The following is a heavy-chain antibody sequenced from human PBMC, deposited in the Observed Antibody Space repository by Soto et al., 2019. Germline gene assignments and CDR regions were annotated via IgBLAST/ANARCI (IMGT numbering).Heavy chain of an antibody. D-gene: IGHD1-20*01. CDR1: GASISTYSYY. Sequence: PSETLSLTCTVSGASISTYSYYWGWIRQPPGKGLEWIGNIYHSGSTYYNPSLKSRVTMSVDTSKNQFSLRLSSVTATDTAVYYCARQDVSGTTNKDYWGQGTLVTVSS. V-gene: IGHV4-39*01. CDR3: ARQDVSGTTNKDY. J-gene: IGHJ4*02. CDR2: IYHSGST.